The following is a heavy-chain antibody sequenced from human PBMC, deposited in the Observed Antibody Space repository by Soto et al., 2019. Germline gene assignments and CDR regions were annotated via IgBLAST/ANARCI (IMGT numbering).Heavy chain of an antibody. CDR1: GLSITDSEMG. D-gene: IGHD6-19*01. Sequence: QVTLKESGPVLVKPTETLTLRCTVSGLSITDSEMGVSWIRQPPGQPLEWLAHIDSSGEKSYRTFLKSRLAISKDPSKSQIVLTMTNMHPADTATYYCARRHLSVAVSPWFDPWGQGIPVTVSS. J-gene: IGHJ5*02. V-gene: IGHV2-26*01. CDR2: IDSSGEK. CDR3: ARRHLSVAVSPWFDP.